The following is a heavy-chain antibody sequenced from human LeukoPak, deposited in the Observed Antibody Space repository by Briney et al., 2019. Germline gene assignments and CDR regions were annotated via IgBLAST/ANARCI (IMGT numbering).Heavy chain of an antibody. Sequence: PGGSLRLSCAASGFTFSSYSMNWVRQAPGKGLEWVSYISSSSSTIYYADSVKGRFTISRDNAKNSLYLQMNSLRAEDTAVYYCARDRVRYQLLNAFDIWGQETIVTVSS. D-gene: IGHD2-2*01. CDR2: ISSSSSTI. V-gene: IGHV3-48*04. J-gene: IGHJ3*02. CDR1: GFTFSSYS. CDR3: ARDRVRYQLLNAFDI.